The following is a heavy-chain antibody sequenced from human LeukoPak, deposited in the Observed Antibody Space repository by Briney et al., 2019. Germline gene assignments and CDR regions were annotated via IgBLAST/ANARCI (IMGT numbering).Heavy chain of an antibody. CDR1: GFTFSSYS. CDR3: ASSSRARTTGNAFDI. Sequence: PGGSLRLSCAASGFTFSSYSMNWVRQAPGKGLEWVSSTSSSSSYIYYADSVKGRFTISRDNAKNSLYLQMNSLRAEDTAVYYCASSSRARTTGNAFDIWGQGTMVTVSS. V-gene: IGHV3-21*01. J-gene: IGHJ3*02. D-gene: IGHD1-1*01. CDR2: TSSSSSYI.